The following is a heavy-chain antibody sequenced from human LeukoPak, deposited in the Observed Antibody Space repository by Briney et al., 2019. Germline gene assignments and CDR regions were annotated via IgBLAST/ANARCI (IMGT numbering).Heavy chain of an antibody. D-gene: IGHD3-22*01. J-gene: IGHJ4*02. CDR3: ARDPKLYYYDSSGYYLDY. Sequence: ASVEVSCKASGYSFTSYGITWVRQAPGQGLEWMGWISAYNGNTNYAQKLQGRVTMTTDTSTSTAYIELRSLRSDDTAVYYCARDPKLYYYDSSGYYLDYWGQGTLVTVSS. CDR2: ISAYNGNT. V-gene: IGHV1-18*01. CDR1: GYSFTSYG.